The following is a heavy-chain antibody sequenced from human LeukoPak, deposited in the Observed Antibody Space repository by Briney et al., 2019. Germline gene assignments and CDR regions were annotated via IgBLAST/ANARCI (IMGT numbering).Heavy chain of an antibody. J-gene: IGHJ5*02. CDR2: ISWNSGSI. V-gene: IGHV3-20*04. CDR1: GFTFSSYG. D-gene: IGHD6-19*01. Sequence: GGSLRLSCGASGFTFSSYGMSWVRQAPGKGLEWVSGISWNSGSIGYADSVKGRFTISRDNAKNSLYLQMNSLRAEDTALYYCAKAGYSSGWYVSWFDPWGQGTLVTVSS. CDR3: AKAGYSSGWYVSWFDP.